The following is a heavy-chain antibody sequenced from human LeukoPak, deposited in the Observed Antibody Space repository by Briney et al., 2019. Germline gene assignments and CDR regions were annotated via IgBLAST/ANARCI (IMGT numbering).Heavy chain of an antibody. V-gene: IGHV6-1*01. CDR3: ARAGMGFKNYYYYGMDV. Sequence: SQTLSLTCAISGDSVSSNSAAWNWIRQSPSRGLEWLGRTYYRSKWYNDYAVSVKSRITINPDTSKNQFSLQLNSVTPEDTAVYYCARAGMGFKNYYYYGMDVWGQGTTVTVSS. CDR1: GDSVSSNSAA. J-gene: IGHJ6*02. D-gene: IGHD1-26*01. CDR2: TYYRSKWYN.